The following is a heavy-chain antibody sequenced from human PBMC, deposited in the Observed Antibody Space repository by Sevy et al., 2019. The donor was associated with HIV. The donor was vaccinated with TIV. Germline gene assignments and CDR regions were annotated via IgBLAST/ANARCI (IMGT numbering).Heavy chain of an antibody. Sequence: GGSLRLSCAASGFTFSSYWMHWVRQAPGKGLVWVSRINSDGSSTSYADSVKGRFTISRDNAKNTLYLQMNSLRAEDTAVYYCARVQYGAYGYYYYGMDVWGQGTTVTVSS. CDR2: INSDGSST. J-gene: IGHJ6*02. CDR3: ARVQYGAYGYYYYGMDV. CDR1: GFTFSSYW. V-gene: IGHV3-74*01. D-gene: IGHD4-17*01.